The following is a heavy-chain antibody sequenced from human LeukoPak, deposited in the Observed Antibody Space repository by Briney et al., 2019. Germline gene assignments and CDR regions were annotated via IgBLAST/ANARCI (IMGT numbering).Heavy chain of an antibody. CDR3: AKEKDFYISRSCDY. CDR2: ISYEGLSA. V-gene: IGHV3-30*18. Sequence: PGGSLRLSCAASGFSFSGYGMHWVRQAPGKGLEWVGVISYEGLSAYYADSVKGRFIISRDNSQNMLYLQMNSLRAEDTALYYCAKEKDFYISRSCDYWGQGTHVTVSS. D-gene: IGHD3-10*01. CDR1: GFSFSGYG. J-gene: IGHJ4*02.